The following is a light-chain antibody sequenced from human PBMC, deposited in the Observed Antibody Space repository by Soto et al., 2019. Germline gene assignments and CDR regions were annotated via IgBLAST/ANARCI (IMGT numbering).Light chain of an antibody. Sequence: EIVMTQSPVTLSVSPGERATLSCRASQSVSSSLAWYQQTPGQAPRLLIYGASTRATGIPARFSGSGPGTDFTLTISSLQSEDFAVYYCQQYNDWPQTFGQGTKVEIK. CDR1: QSVSSS. CDR2: GAS. J-gene: IGKJ1*01. V-gene: IGKV3-15*01. CDR3: QQYNDWPQT.